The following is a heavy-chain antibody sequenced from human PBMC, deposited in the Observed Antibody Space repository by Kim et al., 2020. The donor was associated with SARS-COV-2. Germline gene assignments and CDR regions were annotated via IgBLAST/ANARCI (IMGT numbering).Heavy chain of an antibody. CDR3: VRLPTGYPNWFDP. J-gene: IGHJ5*02. V-gene: IGHV4-39*01. CDR2: VHYSGTT. CDR1: GGSISISSYH. Sequence: ETLSLTCTVSGGSISISSYHWGWIRQPPGKGLEWIGNVHYSGTTSYNPSLNSRVTISADTSKNQFSLRLTSVTAADTALYFCVRLPTGYPNWFDPWGLGTLVTVSS. D-gene: IGHD3-9*01.